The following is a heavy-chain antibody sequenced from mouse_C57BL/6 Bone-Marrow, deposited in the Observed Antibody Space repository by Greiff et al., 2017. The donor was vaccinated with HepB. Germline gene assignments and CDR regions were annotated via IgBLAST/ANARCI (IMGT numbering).Heavy chain of an antibody. CDR1: GYTFTSYW. V-gene: IGHV1-55*01. D-gene: IGHD1-1*01. Sequence: QVQLQQPGAELVKPGASVKMSCKASGYTFTSYWITWVKQRPGQGLEWIGDIYPGSGSTNYNEKFKSKATLTVDTSSSTAYMQLSSLTSEDSAVYYCARRHYGSSYKFAYWGQGTLVTVSA. CDR2: IYPGSGST. CDR3: ARRHYGSSYKFAY. J-gene: IGHJ3*01.